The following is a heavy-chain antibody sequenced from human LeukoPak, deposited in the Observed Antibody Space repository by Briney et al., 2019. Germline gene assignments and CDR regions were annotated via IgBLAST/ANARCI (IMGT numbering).Heavy chain of an antibody. CDR1: GGSISSGSYY. CDR3: AREPHVLRFLEWLNWFDP. D-gene: IGHD3-3*01. CDR2: IYTSGST. J-gene: IGHJ5*02. V-gene: IGHV4-61*02. Sequence: SGTLSLTCTVSGGSISSGSYYGSWIRQPAGKGLEWIGRIYTSGSTNYNPSLKSRVTISVDTPKNQFSLKLSSVTAADTAVYYCAREPHVLRFLEWLNWFDPWGQGTLVTVSS.